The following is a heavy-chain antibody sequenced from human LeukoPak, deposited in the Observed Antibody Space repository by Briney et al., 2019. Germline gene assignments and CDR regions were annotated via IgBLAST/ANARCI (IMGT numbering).Heavy chain of an antibody. V-gene: IGHV4-39*01. D-gene: IGHD6-19*01. CDR2: IYYSGST. CDR1: GGSISSSSYY. J-gene: IGHJ4*02. CDR3: ARLSVAVAGSYLDY. Sequence: PSETLSLTCTVSGGSISSSSYYWGWIRQPPGKGLEWIGSIYYSGSTYYNPSLKSRVTISVDTSKNPFSLKLSSVTAADTAVYYCARLSVAVAGSYLDYWGQGTLVTVSS.